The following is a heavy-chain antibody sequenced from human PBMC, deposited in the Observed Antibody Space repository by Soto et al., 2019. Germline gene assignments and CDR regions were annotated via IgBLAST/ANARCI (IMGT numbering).Heavy chain of an antibody. CDR1: GFSFTTYG. J-gene: IGHJ4*02. Sequence: QVQLVESGGGVVQPGRSLRLSCAASGFSFTTYGMHWVRQAPGEGLEWVAVIWYDGSNKYYADSVKGRFTISRDTSKNPLFLQMNSLGAEDTAVYYGAKARGGGAVVPDYWGQGTLVTVSS. CDR2: IWYDGSNK. D-gene: IGHD2-21*01. CDR3: AKARGGGAVVPDY. V-gene: IGHV3-33*06.